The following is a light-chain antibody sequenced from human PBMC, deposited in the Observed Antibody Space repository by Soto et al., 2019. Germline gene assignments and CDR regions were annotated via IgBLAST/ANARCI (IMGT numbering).Light chain of an antibody. J-gene: IGKJ1*01. CDR3: QQYMSSVT. V-gene: IGKV3-20*01. CDR1: QSVDSTF. CDR2: GVS. Sequence: EIVLTQSPGSLSLSPGERATLSCRASQSVDSTFFAWYQKKPDQAPRLLMYGVSKRATGIPDRFSGSGSGTDFTLTISRLEHEDFSLYYCQQYMSSVTFGQGTRVEIK.